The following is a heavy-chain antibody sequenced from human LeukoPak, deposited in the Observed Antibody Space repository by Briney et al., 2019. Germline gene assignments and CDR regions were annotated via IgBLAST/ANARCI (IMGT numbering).Heavy chain of an antibody. CDR3: ARHGGGAVGSGSCDY. CDR1: GFTFSSYW. J-gene: IGHJ4*02. V-gene: IGHV3-74*01. Sequence: GGSLRLSCAASGFTFSSYWMHWVRQAPGKGLVWVSRINSDGSSTSYADSVKGRFTISRDNAKNTLYLQMNSLRAEDAAVYYCARHGGGAVGSGSCDYWGQGTLVTVSS. D-gene: IGHD3-10*01. CDR2: INSDGSST.